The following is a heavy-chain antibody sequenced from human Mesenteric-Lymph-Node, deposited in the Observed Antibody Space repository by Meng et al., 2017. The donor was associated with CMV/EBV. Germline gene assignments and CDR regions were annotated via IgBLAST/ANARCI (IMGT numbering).Heavy chain of an antibody. CDR2: IYSAGTT. J-gene: IGHJ6*02. D-gene: IGHD5-18*01. CDR3: ARDHSTYPDYYYYAMDV. Sequence: GGSLRLSCAVSGFIVSDNYMSWVRQAPGKGLEWVSIIYSAGTTYYADSVKGRFTISRDNSKNTMSLQMNSLRDEDTAVYYCARDHSTYPDYYYYAMDVWGQGTTVTVSS. CDR1: GFIVSDNY. V-gene: IGHV3-53*01.